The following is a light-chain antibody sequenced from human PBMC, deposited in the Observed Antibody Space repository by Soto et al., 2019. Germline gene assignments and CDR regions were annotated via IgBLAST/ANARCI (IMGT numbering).Light chain of an antibody. J-gene: IGKJ4*01. CDR1: QSVSSY. Sequence: EIVLTQSPATLSLSPGERATLTCRASQSVSSYLAWYQQKPGQPPRLLIYDASNRATGIPARFIGSGSGTDFTLTISSLEPEGFAIYYCQQRSIWPPLTFGGGSKVEIK. CDR2: DAS. CDR3: QQRSIWPPLT. V-gene: IGKV3-11*01.